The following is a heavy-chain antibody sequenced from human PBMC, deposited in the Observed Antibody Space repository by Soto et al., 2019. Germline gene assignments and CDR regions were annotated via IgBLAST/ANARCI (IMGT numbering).Heavy chain of an antibody. CDR2: IDPSDSYT. CDR1: GYSFTSYW. V-gene: IGHV5-10-1*01. J-gene: IGHJ6*02. Sequence: PVESLKISCKGSGYSFTSYWISWVRQMPGKGLEWVGRIDPSDSYTNYSPSFQGHVTISADKSISTAYLQWSSLKASETAMYYCARPHGGSNGMDVWGQGTTVTVS. D-gene: IGHD3-16*01. CDR3: ARPHGGSNGMDV.